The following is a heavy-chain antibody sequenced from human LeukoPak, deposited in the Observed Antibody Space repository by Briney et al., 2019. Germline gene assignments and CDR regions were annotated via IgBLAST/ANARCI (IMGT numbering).Heavy chain of an antibody. J-gene: IGHJ5*02. CDR3: ARDRPSSWRENWFDP. CDR1: GGSISSGGYY. Sequence: SQTLSLTCTVSGGSISSGGYYWSWIRQHPGKGLEWIGYIYYSGSTYYNPSLKSRVTISVDTSKNQFSLKLSSVTAADTAAYYCARDRPSSWRENWFDPWGQGTLVTVSS. V-gene: IGHV4-31*03. CDR2: IYYSGST. D-gene: IGHD2-2*01.